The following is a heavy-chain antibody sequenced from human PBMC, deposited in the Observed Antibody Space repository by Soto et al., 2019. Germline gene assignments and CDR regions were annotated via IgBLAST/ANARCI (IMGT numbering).Heavy chain of an antibody. V-gene: IGHV3-23*01. CDR2: LTPSGGET. CDR3: APNRGYGACDAYDI. Sequence: ALRLSCVASGFTFSTYAMSWVRQAPGKGLEWVSALTPSGGETYYADSVKGRFTISRDNSMNALYLQMNSLRIEDTAVYYCAPNRGYGACDAYDIWGQRTTVPVSS. CDR1: GFTFSTYA. D-gene: IGHD4-17*01. J-gene: IGHJ3*02.